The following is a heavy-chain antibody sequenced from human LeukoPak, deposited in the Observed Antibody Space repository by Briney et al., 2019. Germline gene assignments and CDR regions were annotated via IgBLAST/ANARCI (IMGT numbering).Heavy chain of an antibody. D-gene: IGHD3-22*01. CDR3: ARHEYYYDSRGQNKNWFDP. V-gene: IGHV4-38-2*02. J-gene: IGHJ5*02. CDR2: MNPSGHT. Sequence: SETLSLPCSVSYFSFSIPYYRGWIRQPQGQGLEWIVSMNPSGHTYYNPSLKSRVTISVDTSKNQFSLKLSSVTAADTAVYYCARHEYYYDSRGQNKNWFDPWGQGTLVTVSS. CDR1: YFSFSIPYY.